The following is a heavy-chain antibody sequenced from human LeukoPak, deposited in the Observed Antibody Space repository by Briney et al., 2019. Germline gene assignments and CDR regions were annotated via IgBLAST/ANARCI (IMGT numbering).Heavy chain of an antibody. D-gene: IGHD3-10*01. CDR1: GYTFTYRY. CDR2: INPHSGDT. Sequence: ASVTLSCTASGYTFTYRYIHWVRQAPRQGLEWMGRINPHSGDTNYAQQFLGRVIMTTVTSSSTDHTVLQNLKTDETAVYYYARDQKLTMARGVKGYGVDVWGQGTTVTVSS. V-gene: IGHV1-2*02. J-gene: IGHJ6*02. CDR3: ARDQKLTMARGVKGYGVDV.